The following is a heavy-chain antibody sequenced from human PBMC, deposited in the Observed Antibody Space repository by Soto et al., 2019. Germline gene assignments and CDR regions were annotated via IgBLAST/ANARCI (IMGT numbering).Heavy chain of an antibody. CDR3: AGGGDIVVVVAAAPAYGMVV. V-gene: IGHV3-33*01. J-gene: IGHJ6*02. CDR1: GFTFSSYG. Sequence: QVQLVESGGGVVQHGRSLRLSCAASGFTFSSYGMHWVRQAPGKGLEWVAVIWYDGSNKYYADSVQGRFTISRDKSKNTMYLHMNSLRAEDTAVYYCAGGGDIVVVVAAAPAYGMVVWGQGTTVTVSS. D-gene: IGHD2-15*01. CDR2: IWYDGSNK.